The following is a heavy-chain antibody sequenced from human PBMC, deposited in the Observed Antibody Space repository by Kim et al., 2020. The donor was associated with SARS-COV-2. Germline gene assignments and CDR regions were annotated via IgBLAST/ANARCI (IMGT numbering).Heavy chain of an antibody. CDR3: ARHMRWAFDM. D-gene: IGHD2-15*01. J-gene: IGHJ3*02. V-gene: IGHV4-34*12. CDR1: GCPFSGYY. Sequence: SESLSLTCAVSGCPFSGYYWTWIRQPPGGGLEWIGEAFDSGITKYNPSLKSGHTISVDTSKNEFSFKLNSVTAADTTAYYCARHMRWAFDMWGQGTIVTVSS. CDR2: AFDSGIT.